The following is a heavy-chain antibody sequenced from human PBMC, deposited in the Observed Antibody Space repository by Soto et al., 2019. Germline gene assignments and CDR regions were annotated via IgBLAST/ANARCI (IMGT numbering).Heavy chain of an antibody. CDR3: ARDSPKAADFGVVIHYYYYGMDV. J-gene: IGHJ6*02. Sequence: GASVKVSCKASGYTFTSYGIIWVRQAPGQGLEWMGWISAYNGSTNYAQKLQGRVTMTTDTSTSTAYMELRSLRSDDTAVYYCARDSPKAADFGVVIHYYYYGMDVWGQGTTVTVSS. D-gene: IGHD3-3*01. CDR2: ISAYNGST. CDR1: GYTFTSYG. V-gene: IGHV1-18*01.